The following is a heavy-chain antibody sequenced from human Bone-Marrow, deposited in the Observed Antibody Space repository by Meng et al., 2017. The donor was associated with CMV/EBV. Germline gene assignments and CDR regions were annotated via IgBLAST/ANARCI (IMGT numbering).Heavy chain of an antibody. CDR2: ISSSSSYI. CDR3: ARDDVVVPAALEVFDY. V-gene: IGHV3-21*01. Sequence: GESLKISCAASGFTFSSYSMNWVRQAPGKGLEWVSSISSSSSYIYYADSVKGRFTISRDNAKNSLYLQMNSLRAEDTAVYYCARDDVVVPAALEVFDYWGQGTLVTVSS. D-gene: IGHD2-2*01. J-gene: IGHJ4*02. CDR1: GFTFSSYS.